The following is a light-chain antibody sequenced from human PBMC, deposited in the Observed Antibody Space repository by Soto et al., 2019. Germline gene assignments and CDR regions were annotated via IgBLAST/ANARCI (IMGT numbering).Light chain of an antibody. V-gene: IGKV1-27*01. CDR1: QGIRHY. CDR2: AAS. J-gene: IGKJ4*01. CDR3: QKYTSAPLT. Sequence: DIQMTQSPSSLSASVGDRVTITCRASQGIRHYLAWYQQKPGKVPKLLIYAASALQSGVPSRFSGSGSGTDFTLTISSLQTEDVASYYCQKYTSAPLTFGGGTKVEIK.